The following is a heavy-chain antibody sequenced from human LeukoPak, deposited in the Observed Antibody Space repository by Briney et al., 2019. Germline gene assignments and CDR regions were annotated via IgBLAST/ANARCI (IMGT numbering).Heavy chain of an antibody. Sequence: SETLSLTCTVSGGSVNSYYLSWIRQPAGKTLEWIGRIYDGGSTNYSPSLKSRVTISVDTSKNQFSLKLTSVTAADTAVYYCARDSSGWYRWFDPWGQGTLVTVSS. V-gene: IGHV4-4*07. CDR3: ARDSSGWYRWFDP. CDR1: GGSVNSYY. CDR2: IYDGGST. D-gene: IGHD6-19*01. J-gene: IGHJ5*02.